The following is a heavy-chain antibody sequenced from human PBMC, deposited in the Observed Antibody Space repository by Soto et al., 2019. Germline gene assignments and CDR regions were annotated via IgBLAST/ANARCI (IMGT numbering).Heavy chain of an antibody. CDR2: IYWNDDK. CDR3: AHRQEISDILTGYYAHFDY. V-gene: IGHV2-5*01. CDR1: GFSLSTSGVG. Sequence: SGPTLVNPTQTLTLTCTFSGFSLSTSGVGVGWIRQPPGKALEWLALIYWNDDKRYSPSLKSRLTTTKDTSKNQVVLTMTNMDPVDTATYYCAHRQEISDILTGYYAHFDYWGQGTLVTVSS. D-gene: IGHD3-9*01. J-gene: IGHJ4*02.